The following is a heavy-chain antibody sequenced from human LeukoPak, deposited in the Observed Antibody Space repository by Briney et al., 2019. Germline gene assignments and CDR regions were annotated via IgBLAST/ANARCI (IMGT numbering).Heavy chain of an antibody. J-gene: IGHJ5*02. CDR3: ARARWYYDFWSGYSELDP. D-gene: IGHD3-3*01. Sequence: SQTLSLPCTVSGGSISSGDYYWSWIRQPPGKGLEWIGYIYYSGSTYYNPSLKSRVTISVDTSKNQFSLKLSSVTAADTAVYYCARARWYYDFWSGYSELDPWGQGTLVTVSS. V-gene: IGHV4-30-4*01. CDR1: GGSISSGDYY. CDR2: IYYSGST.